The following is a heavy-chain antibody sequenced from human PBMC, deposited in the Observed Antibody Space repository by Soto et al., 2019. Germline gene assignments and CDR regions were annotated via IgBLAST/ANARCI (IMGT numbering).Heavy chain of an antibody. V-gene: IGHV3-30-3*01. Sequence: QVQLVESGGGVVQPGRSLRLSCAASGFTFSTHAMHWVRQAPGKGLECVAIVSFDGSNKYYADSVKGRFTISRDNSKNTVYLQMRRLTPEDTGVYFFAVDQNGITTNGGGRIEHWGQGTLVTVSS. CDR1: GFTFSTHA. J-gene: IGHJ4*02. CDR3: AVDQNGITTNGGGRIEH. CDR2: VSFDGSNK. D-gene: IGHD1-20*01.